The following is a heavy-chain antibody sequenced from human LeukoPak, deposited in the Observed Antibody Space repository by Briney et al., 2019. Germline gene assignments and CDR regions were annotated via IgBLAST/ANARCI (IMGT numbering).Heavy chain of an antibody. V-gene: IGHV3-21*01. CDR3: ARGHYNGYFDY. CDR1: GFTFSSYS. Sequence: GGSLRLSCAVSGFTFSSYSMNWVRQAPGKGLEWVSSISSSSSYIYYADSVKGRFTISRDNAKNSLYLQMNSLRAEDTAVYYCARGHYNGYFDYWGQGTLVTVSS. CDR2: ISSSSSYI. D-gene: IGHD1-14*01. J-gene: IGHJ4*02.